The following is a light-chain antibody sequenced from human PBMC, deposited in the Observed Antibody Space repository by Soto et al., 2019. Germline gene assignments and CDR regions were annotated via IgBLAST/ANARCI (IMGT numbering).Light chain of an antibody. CDR3: QHYSSSPFT. V-gene: IGKV1-5*03. CDR2: KAS. Sequence: DIQMTQSPSTLSASVGDRVTITCRASQSISTWLAWYQQKPGKAPKLLISKASSLESGVPSRFSGSGSGTEFTLTISSLQPDDFGAYYSQHYSSSPFTLGPGTQVDIK. CDR1: QSISTW. J-gene: IGKJ3*01.